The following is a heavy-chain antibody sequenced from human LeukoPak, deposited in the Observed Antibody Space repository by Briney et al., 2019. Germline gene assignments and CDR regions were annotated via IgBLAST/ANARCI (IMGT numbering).Heavy chain of an antibody. CDR2: ISYDGSNK. Sequence: PGRSLRLSCAASGFTFSSYGMHWVRQAPGKGLEWVAVISYDGSNKYYADSVKGRFTISRDNSKNTLYLQMNSLRAEDTAVYYCAKVPRKAIVVVIHIGAEYFQHWGQGTLVTVSS. D-gene: IGHD3-22*01. V-gene: IGHV3-30*18. J-gene: IGHJ1*01. CDR3: AKVPRKAIVVVIHIGAEYFQH. CDR1: GFTFSSYG.